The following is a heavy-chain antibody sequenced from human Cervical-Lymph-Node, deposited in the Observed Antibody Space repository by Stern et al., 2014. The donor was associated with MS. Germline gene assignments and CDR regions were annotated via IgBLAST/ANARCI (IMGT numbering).Heavy chain of an antibody. CDR1: GDSVSSDSAA. D-gene: IGHD6-19*01. CDR3: TRGASSVFDY. J-gene: IGHJ4*02. Sequence: QVQLQQSGPGLVKPSQTLSLTCAISGDSVSSDSAAWTWIRQSPSRGLEWLGRTYYRSKWNNDYAVSVRGRISINADTSKNQFSLQLNSVTPEDTAVYYCTRGASSVFDYWGQGTLVTVSS. CDR2: TYYRSKWNN. V-gene: IGHV6-1*01.